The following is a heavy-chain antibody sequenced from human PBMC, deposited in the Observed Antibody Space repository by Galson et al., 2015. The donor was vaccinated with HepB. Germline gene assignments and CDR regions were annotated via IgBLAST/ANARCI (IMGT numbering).Heavy chain of an antibody. CDR2: VSGRSDFI. CDR3: VRGSSVAGYGL. Sequence: SLRLSCAASGFTFSTYSMNWVRQAPGKGLEWVSYVSGRSDFIHYADAVKGRFTISRDNAKNSLYLQMDSLRVEDTGLYYCVRGSSVAGYGLWGQGTLVSVSP. V-gene: IGHV3-21*01. J-gene: IGHJ4*02. D-gene: IGHD6-19*01. CDR1: GFTFSTYS.